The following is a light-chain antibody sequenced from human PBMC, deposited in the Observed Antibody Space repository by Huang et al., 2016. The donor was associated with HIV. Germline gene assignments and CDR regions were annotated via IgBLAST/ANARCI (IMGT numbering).Light chain of an antibody. Sequence: EIVLTQSPATLSLSPGERATLSCRASQSVNTYLGWYQQKPGISARFSGSGSGTDFTLTISGLEPEDFAIYYCQQRSSLLTFGGGTKVEIQ. J-gene: IGKJ4*01. CDR1: QSVNTY. CDR3: QQRSSLLT. V-gene: IGKV3-11*01.